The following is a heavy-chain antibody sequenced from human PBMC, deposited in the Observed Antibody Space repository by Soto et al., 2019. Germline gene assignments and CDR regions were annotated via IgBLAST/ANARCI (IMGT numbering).Heavy chain of an antibody. CDR3: ARDPPVRRSWNDREAFDI. CDR1: GYTFTSYG. J-gene: IGHJ3*02. D-gene: IGHD1-1*01. Sequence: ASVEVSCKASGYTFTSYGISWVRQAPGQGLEWMAWINTNNGNTNYAQKFQGRVTVTTDTSTSTAYMELRSLRSDGTAVYYCARDPPVRRSWNDREAFDIWGQGTMVTVSS. CDR2: INTNNGNT. V-gene: IGHV1-18*01.